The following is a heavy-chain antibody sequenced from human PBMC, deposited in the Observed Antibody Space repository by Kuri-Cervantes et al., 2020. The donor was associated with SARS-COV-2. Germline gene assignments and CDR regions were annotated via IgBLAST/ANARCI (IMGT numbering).Heavy chain of an antibody. V-gene: IGHV4-39*01. CDR3: ARVGARYYSDY. Sequence: SETLSLTCTVSGGSISSSSYYWGWIRQPPGKGLEWIGSIYYSGSTYYNPSLKSRVTISVDTSKNQFSLKLSSVTAADTAVYYCARVGARYYSDYWGQGTPVTVSS. J-gene: IGHJ4*02. CDR1: GGSISSSSYY. D-gene: IGHD1-26*01. CDR2: IYYSGST.